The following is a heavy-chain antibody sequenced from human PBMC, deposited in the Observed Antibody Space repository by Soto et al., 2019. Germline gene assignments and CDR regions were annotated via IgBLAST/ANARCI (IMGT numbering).Heavy chain of an antibody. V-gene: IGHV4-31*03. J-gene: IGHJ4*02. CDR2: IFYSGSA. CDR3: ARPFRLRGVTFDS. CDR1: GASIRSARYY. D-gene: IGHD3-10*01. Sequence: QVQLQESGPGLVQPSQTLSLTCTVSGASIRSARYYWSWIRQVPGKGLEWIGYIFYSGSAYYNPSLKSRVTISIDTSQNQFSVELKSVTAADTAVYYCARPFRLRGVTFDSWGQGTLVNVSS.